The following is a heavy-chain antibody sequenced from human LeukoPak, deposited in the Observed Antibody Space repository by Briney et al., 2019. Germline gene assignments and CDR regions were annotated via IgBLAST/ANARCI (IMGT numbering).Heavy chain of an antibody. CDR1: GFTFSSYA. CDR3: ARAKQWLVLNWFDP. D-gene: IGHD6-19*01. CDR2: INHSGST. J-gene: IGHJ5*02. V-gene: IGHV4-34*01. Sequence: GSLRLSCAASGFTFSSYAMSWIRQPPGKGLEWIGEINHSGSTNYSPSLKSRVTISVDTSKNQFSLKLSSVTAADTAVYYCARAKQWLVLNWFDPWGQGTLVTVSS.